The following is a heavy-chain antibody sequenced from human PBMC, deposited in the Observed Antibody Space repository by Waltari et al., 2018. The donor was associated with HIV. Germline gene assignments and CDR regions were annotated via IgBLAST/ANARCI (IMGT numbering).Heavy chain of an antibody. CDR1: GFTLNSVW. V-gene: IGHV3-15*01. D-gene: IGHD3-10*01. CDR3: TSEEDYGSGSHFDY. J-gene: IGHJ4*02. CDR2: KKTKGDGGAT. Sequence: EVQLVESGGDLLKPGGCLRLSCAASGFTLNSVWKSWVRQGPGKGLEWVGRKKTKGDGGATDYAAAVKGRFTISRDDSKNTVYLQMNSLKIEDTAVYYCTSEEDYGSGSHFDYWGQGTLVTVSS.